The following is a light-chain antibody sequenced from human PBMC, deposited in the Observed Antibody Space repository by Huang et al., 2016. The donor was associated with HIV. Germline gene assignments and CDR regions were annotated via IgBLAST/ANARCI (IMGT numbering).Light chain of an antibody. V-gene: IGKV1-NL1*01. J-gene: IGKJ1*01. CDR1: QGISNS. CDR2: GAS. Sequence: DIQMTQSPSSLSASVVDRVTITCRASQGISNSLAWYQQKPGKAPKLLVSGASRLETGGPSRISGSASGTDYTLTISSLQPEDFASYYCQQYYSTLGTFGQGTKVEIK. CDR3: QQYYSTLGT.